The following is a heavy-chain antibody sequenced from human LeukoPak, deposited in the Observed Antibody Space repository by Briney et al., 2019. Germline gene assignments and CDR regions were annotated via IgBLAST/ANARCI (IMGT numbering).Heavy chain of an antibody. D-gene: IGHD4-17*01. Sequence: GGSLRLSCAASGFTFSSYWMSWVRQAPGKGLEWVANIKQDGSEKYYVDSVEGRFTISRDNARNSLYLQMNSLRAEDTAVYYCARETSYGEMFDYWGQGTLVTVSS. CDR2: IKQDGSEK. J-gene: IGHJ4*02. CDR3: ARETSYGEMFDY. CDR1: GFTFSSYW. V-gene: IGHV3-7*01.